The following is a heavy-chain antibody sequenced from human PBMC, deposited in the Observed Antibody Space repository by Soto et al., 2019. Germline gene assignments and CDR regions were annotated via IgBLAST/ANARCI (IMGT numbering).Heavy chain of an antibody. Sequence: PGGSLRLSCAASGFPFSSYAMSWVRQAPGKGLEWVSAISGSGGSTYYADSVKGRFTISRDNSKNTLYLQMNSLRAEDTAVYYCAKTVRWQQLIDYWGQGTLVTVSS. J-gene: IGHJ4*02. V-gene: IGHV3-23*01. CDR2: ISGSGGST. D-gene: IGHD6-13*01. CDR3: AKTVRWQQLIDY. CDR1: GFPFSSYA.